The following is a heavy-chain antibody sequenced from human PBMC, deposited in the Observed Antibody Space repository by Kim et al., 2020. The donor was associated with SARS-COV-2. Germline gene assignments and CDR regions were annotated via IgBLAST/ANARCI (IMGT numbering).Heavy chain of an antibody. CDR2: INPYNENT. J-gene: IGHJ3*02. V-gene: IGHV1-18*04. D-gene: IGHD3-10*01. Sequence: ASVKVSCKTSGYTFTSYAISWVRQAPGQGLEWMGWINPYNENTNYAQKFQGRVTKTTDRSTSTVYMELRSRTYDDTAGYFCVRDPAVLPWPQGRPLAIWGRKTMLTVSS. CDR1: GYTFTSYA. CDR3: VRDPAVLPWPQGRPLAI.